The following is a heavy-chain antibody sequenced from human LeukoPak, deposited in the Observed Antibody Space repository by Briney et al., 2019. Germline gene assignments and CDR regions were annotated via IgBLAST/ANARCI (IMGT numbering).Heavy chain of an antibody. CDR1: GFTVSSNS. CDR3: ARSRYEKSHYGSGSYFFDY. J-gene: IGHJ4*02. V-gene: IGHV3-53*01. Sequence: GGSLRLSCTVSGFTVSSNSMSWVRQAPGKGLEWVSFIYSDNTHYSDSVKGRFTISRDNSKNTLYLQMNSLRAEDTAVYYCARSRYEKSHYGSGSYFFDYWGQGTLVTVSS. D-gene: IGHD3-10*01. CDR2: IYSDNT.